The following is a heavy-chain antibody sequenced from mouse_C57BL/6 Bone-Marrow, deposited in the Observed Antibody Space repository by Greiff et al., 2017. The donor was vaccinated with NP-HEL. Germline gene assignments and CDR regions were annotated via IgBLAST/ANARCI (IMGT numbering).Heavy chain of an antibody. V-gene: IGHV1-50*01. J-gene: IGHJ2*01. CDR1: GYTFTSYW. D-gene: IGHD2-12*01. CDR2: IDPSDSYT. Sequence: QVQLQQPGAELVKPGASVKLSCKASGYTFTSYWMQWVKQRPGQGLVWIGEIDPSDSYTNYNQKLKGKATLTVDTSSSTAYMQLSSLTSEDSAVYYCAREDDGDYWGQGTTLTVSS. CDR3: AREDDGDY.